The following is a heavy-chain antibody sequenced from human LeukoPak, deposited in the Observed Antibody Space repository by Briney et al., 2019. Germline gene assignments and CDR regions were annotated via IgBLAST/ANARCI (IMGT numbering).Heavy chain of an antibody. Sequence: SETLSLTCAIYGGSFSGYYWSWIRQPPGKGLEWIGEINHSGSTNYNPSLKSRVTISVDTSKNQFSLKLSSVTAADTAVYYCARVQRHCTGGVGCYYFDYWGQGTLVTVS. D-gene: IGHD2-8*02. V-gene: IGHV4-34*01. CDR3: ARVQRHCTGGVGCYYFDY. CDR1: GGSFSGYY. CDR2: INHSGST. J-gene: IGHJ4*02.